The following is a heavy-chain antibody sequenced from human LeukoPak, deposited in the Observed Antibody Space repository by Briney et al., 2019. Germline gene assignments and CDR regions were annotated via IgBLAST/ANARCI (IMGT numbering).Heavy chain of an antibody. J-gene: IGHJ2*01. CDR2: IYYSGST. CDR3: ASRIAAVDWYFDL. V-gene: IGHV4-39*01. D-gene: IGHD6-13*01. Sequence: SETLSLTCTVSGGSISSSSYYWGWIRQPPGKGLEWIGSIYYSGSTYYNPSLKSRVTISVDTSKNQFSLKLSSVTAADTAVYYCASRIAAVDWYFDLWGRGTLVTVSS. CDR1: GGSISSSSYY.